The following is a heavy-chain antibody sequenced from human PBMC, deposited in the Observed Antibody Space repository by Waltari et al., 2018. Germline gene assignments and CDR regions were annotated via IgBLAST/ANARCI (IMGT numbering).Heavy chain of an antibody. J-gene: IGHJ6*03. CDR2: ISYDGSNK. V-gene: IGHV3-30-3*01. CDR1: GFPFSSYA. Sequence: QVQLVESGGGVVQPGRSLRLSCAASGFPFSSYAMHWVRQAPGKGLEWVAVISYDGSNKYYADSVKGRFTISRDNSKNTLYLQMNSLRAEDTAVYYCARERQYDILTGYYYYYYMDVWGKGTTVTISS. CDR3: ARERQYDILTGYYYYYYMDV. D-gene: IGHD3-9*01.